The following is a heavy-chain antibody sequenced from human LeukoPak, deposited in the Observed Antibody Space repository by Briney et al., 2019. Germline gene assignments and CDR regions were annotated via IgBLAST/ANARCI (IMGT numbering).Heavy chain of an antibody. V-gene: IGHV1-2*02. CDR2: INPNSGGT. J-gene: IGHJ4*02. D-gene: IGHD3-22*01. Sequence: ASVKVSCKASGYTFTGYYMHWVRQAPGQGLEWMGWINPNSGGTNYAQKFQGRVTMTRDTSISTAYMELSRLRSDDTAVYYCARGGHTTMIVVEDYFDYWGQGTLVTVSS. CDR3: ARGGHTTMIVVEDYFDY. CDR1: GYTFTGYY.